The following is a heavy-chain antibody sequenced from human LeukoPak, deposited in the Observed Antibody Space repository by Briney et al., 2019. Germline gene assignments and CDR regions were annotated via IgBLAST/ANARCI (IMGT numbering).Heavy chain of an antibody. Sequence: GGSLRLSCAASGFNFDDYTMHWVRRAPGKGLEWVSRISWKSDNIDYADSVKGRFTISRDNAKNSLYLQMNSLRAEDTALYYCVKDGIAAVDIAPDAEYFQYWGQGTLVTVYS. J-gene: IGHJ1*01. V-gene: IGHV3-9*01. CDR1: GFNFDDYT. CDR3: VKDGIAAVDIAPDAEYFQY. D-gene: IGHD6-13*01. CDR2: ISWKSDNI.